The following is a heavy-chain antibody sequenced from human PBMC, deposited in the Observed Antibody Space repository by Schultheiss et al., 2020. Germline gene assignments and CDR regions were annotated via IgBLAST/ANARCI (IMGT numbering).Heavy chain of an antibody. D-gene: IGHD3-10*01. Sequence: GESLKISCAASGFTFSSYGMHWVRQAPGKGLEWVAVIWYDGSNKYYADSVKGRFTISRDNSKNTLYLQMNSLRAEDTAVYYCARDLHYYGSGSLGNGMDVWGQGTTVTVSS. CDR2: IWYDGSNK. V-gene: IGHV3-33*08. CDR3: ARDLHYYGSGSLGNGMDV. CDR1: GFTFSSYG. J-gene: IGHJ6*02.